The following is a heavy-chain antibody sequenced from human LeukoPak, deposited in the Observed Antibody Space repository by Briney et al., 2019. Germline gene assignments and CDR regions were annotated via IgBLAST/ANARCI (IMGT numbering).Heavy chain of an antibody. CDR3: ARERIYGDWISDY. J-gene: IGHJ4*02. CDR1: GGSISSGGYY. Sequence: SETLSLTCTVSGGSISSGGYYWSWIRQHPGKGLEWIGYIYYSGSTYYNPSLKSRVTISVDTSKNQFSLKLSSVTAADTAVYYCARERIYGDWISDYWGQGTLVTVSS. D-gene: IGHD4-17*01. V-gene: IGHV4-31*03. CDR2: IYYSGST.